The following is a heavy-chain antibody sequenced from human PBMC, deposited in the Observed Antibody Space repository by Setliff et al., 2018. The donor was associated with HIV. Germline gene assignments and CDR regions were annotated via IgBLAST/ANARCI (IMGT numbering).Heavy chain of an antibody. CDR1: GYTFTGYY. CDR3: ARQLSNSLDY. V-gene: IGHV1-2*02. D-gene: IGHD1-1*01. Sequence: GASVKVSCKASGYTFTGYYMHWVRQAPGQGLEWMGWINPNSGGTNYAQKFQGRVTMTRDTSISTAYMELSGVRSDDTAIYFCARQLSNSLDYWGQGTLVTVSS. CDR2: INPNSGGT. J-gene: IGHJ4*02.